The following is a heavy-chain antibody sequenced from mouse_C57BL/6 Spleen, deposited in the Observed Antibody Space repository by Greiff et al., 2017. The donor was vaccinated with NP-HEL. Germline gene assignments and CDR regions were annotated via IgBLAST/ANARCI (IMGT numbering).Heavy chain of an antibody. D-gene: IGHD2-3*01. CDR2: IDPSDSYT. J-gene: IGHJ2*01. CDR1: GYTFTSYW. V-gene: IGHV1-69*01. CDR3: ARSLYDGYYGYFDY. Sequence: QVQLQQSGAELVMPGASVKLSCKASGYTFTSYWMHWVKQRPGQGLEWIGEIDPSDSYTNYNQKFKGKSTLTVDKSSSTAYMQLSSLTSEDSAVYYCARSLYDGYYGYFDYWGQGTTLTVSS.